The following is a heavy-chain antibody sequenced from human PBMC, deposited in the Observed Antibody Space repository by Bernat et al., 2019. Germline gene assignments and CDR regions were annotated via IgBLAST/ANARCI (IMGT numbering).Heavy chain of an antibody. CDR3: VRDSGYDSRWYYWFDP. J-gene: IGHJ5*02. CDR2: ISTYNGNT. V-gene: IGHV1-18*01. Sequence: QVQLVQSGAEVKKPGASVKVSCKASGYTFPSFGISWVRQAPGQGLEWMGWISTYNGNTNYPQKFQGRVTMTTDTSTSTAYMELRGLRSDDTAVYYCVRDSGYDSRWYYWFDPWGQGTLVTVSS. D-gene: IGHD6-13*01. CDR1: GYTFPSFG.